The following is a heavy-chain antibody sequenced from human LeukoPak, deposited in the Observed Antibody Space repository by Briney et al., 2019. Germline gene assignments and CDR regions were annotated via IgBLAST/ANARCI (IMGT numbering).Heavy chain of an antibody. CDR1: GFTFNTNA. V-gene: IGHV3-23*01. D-gene: IGHD2-8*01. Sequence: GGSLRLSCAASGFTFNTNAMSWVRQAPGQGLQGVSSINDLGATFYSDSVKGRFTISRDNSKNTLYLQMNSLRAEDSAIYYCSKDHCTTTRCVAGFDFWGQGTLVTVSS. CDR2: INDLGAT. CDR3: SKDHCTTTRCVAGFDF. J-gene: IGHJ4*02.